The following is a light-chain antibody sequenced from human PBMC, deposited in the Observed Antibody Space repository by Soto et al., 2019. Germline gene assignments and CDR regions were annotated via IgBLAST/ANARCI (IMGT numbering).Light chain of an antibody. CDR3: ASYTTSSTYV. CDR1: SSAVGGYSY. Sequence: QSALNQPASVSGSPGQSIAISFTGTSSAVGGYSYVSWYQQQPGKPPKLVISDVSNRPSGVSDRFSGSKSGNTASLTISGLQTEDEADYYCASYTTSSTYVFGTGTKVTVL. CDR2: DVS. J-gene: IGLJ1*01. V-gene: IGLV2-14*01.